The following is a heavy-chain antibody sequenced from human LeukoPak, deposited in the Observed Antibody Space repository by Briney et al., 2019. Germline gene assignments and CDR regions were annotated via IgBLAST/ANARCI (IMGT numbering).Heavy chain of an antibody. CDR3: ARDTEVGPFDY. CDR1: GFTFSSYW. J-gene: IGHJ4*02. V-gene: IGHV3-7*01. CDR2: IKQDGSEE. D-gene: IGHD4-23*01. Sequence: GGSLRLSCAASGFTFSSYWMSWVRQAPGKGLEWVANIKQDGSEEYYVDSVEGRFTISRDNAKNSLYLQMNSLRAEDTAVYYCARDTEVGPFDYWGQGTLVTVSS.